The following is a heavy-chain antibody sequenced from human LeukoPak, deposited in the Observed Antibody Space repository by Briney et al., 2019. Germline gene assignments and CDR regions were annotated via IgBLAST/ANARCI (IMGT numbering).Heavy chain of an antibody. D-gene: IGHD4-17*01. CDR2: ISYDGSNK. J-gene: IGHJ4*02. CDR1: GFTFSSYA. Sequence: GRSLRLSCAASGFTFSSYAMHWVRQAPGKGLEWVAVISYDGSNKYYADSVKGRFTISRDNSKNTLYLQMNSLRAEDTAVYYCARGASRGDNDYWGQGTLVAVSS. V-gene: IGHV3-30*01. CDR3: ARGASRGDNDY.